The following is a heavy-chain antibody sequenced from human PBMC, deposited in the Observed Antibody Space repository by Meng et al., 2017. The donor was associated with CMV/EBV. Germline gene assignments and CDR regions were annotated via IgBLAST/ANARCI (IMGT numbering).Heavy chain of an antibody. CDR1: GFTFSGSA. J-gene: IGHJ4*02. Sequence: GGSLRLSCAASGFTFSGSAMHWVRQASGKGLEWVGRIRSKANSYATAYAASVKGRFTISRDDSKNTAYLQMNSLKPEDTAVYYCTVRIAVAGTIDYWGQGTLVTVSS. CDR3: TVRIAVAGTIDY. D-gene: IGHD6-19*01. CDR2: IRSKANSYAT. V-gene: IGHV3-73*01.